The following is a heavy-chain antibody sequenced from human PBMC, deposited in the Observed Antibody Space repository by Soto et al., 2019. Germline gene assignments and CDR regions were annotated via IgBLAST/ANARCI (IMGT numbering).Heavy chain of an antibody. Sequence: QVQLQESGPGLVKPSQTLSLTCTVSGGSISSGGYYWSWIRQHPGKGLEWIGYIYYSGSTYYNPSLKSRVTISVDTSKNQFSLKLSSVTAADTAVYSCARDSSSWSYFDYWGQGTLVTVSS. D-gene: IGHD6-13*01. CDR2: IYYSGST. J-gene: IGHJ4*02. CDR1: GGSISSGGYY. V-gene: IGHV4-31*03. CDR3: ARDSSSWSYFDY.